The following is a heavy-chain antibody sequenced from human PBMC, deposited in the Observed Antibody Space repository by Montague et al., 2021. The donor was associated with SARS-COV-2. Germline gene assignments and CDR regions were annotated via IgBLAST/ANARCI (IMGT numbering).Heavy chain of an antibody. Sequence: TLSLTCTVSGGSISSSSYYWGWIRQPPGKGLEWIGSIYYSGSTYYNPSLKSRVTISVDTSKNQFSLKLSSVTAADTAVYYCARVLGGYCSGGSCYRGWYFDLWGRGTLVTVSS. J-gene: IGHJ2*01. CDR3: ARVLGGYCSGGSCYRGWYFDL. CDR2: IYYSGST. D-gene: IGHD2-15*01. V-gene: IGHV4-39*07. CDR1: GGSISSSSYY.